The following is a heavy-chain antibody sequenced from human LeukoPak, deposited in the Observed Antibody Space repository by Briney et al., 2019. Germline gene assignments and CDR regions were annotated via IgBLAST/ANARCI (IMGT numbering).Heavy chain of an antibody. CDR3: ARGPNTRNYYGSGSYPHNWFDP. D-gene: IGHD3-10*01. J-gene: IGHJ5*02. CDR1: GYTFTGYY. Sequence: ASVKVSCKASGYTFTGYYMHWVRQAPGQGLEWMGWINPNSGGTNYAQKLQGGVTMTTDTSTSTAYMELRSLRSDDTAVYYCARGPNTRNYYGSGSYPHNWFDPWGQGTLVTVSS. V-gene: IGHV1-2*02. CDR2: INPNSGGT.